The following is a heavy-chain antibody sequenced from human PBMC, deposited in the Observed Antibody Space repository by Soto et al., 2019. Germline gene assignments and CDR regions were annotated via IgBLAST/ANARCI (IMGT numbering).Heavy chain of an antibody. CDR2: IYYSGST. Sequence: SETLSLTCAVSGGSISSSSYYWGWIRQPPGKGLEWIGSIYYSGSTYYTPSLQSRVAISVDTSKNQFSLKLNSVTAADTAVYYCARRTVNIRTFYSSLKTRCFDYWGQGTLVTVAS. D-gene: IGHD4-4*01. CDR3: ARRTVNIRTFYSSLKTRCFDY. J-gene: IGHJ4*02. CDR1: GGSISSSSYY. V-gene: IGHV4-39*01.